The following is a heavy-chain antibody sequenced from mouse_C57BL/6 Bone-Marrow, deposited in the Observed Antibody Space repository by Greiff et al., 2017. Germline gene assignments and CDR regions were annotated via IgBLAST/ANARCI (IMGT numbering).Heavy chain of an antibody. Sequence: EVMLVEPGGGLVKPGGSLKLSCAASGFTFSDYGMHWVRQAPEKGLEWVAYISIGSSTIYYADKVKGRFTISRDNAKNTLFLQMTSLRSEDTALYYCARAITTASSFAFGGRGTLVTVSA. J-gene: IGHJ3*01. CDR1: GFTFSDYG. V-gene: IGHV5-17*01. CDR3: ARAITTASSFAF. D-gene: IGHD1-1*01. CDR2: ISIGSSTI.